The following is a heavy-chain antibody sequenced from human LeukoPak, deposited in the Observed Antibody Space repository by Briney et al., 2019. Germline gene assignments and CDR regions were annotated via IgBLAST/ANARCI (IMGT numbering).Heavy chain of an antibody. CDR1: GFTFSSYW. CDR2: INSDGSST. J-gene: IGHJ4*02. D-gene: IGHD5-24*01. CDR3: ASQRWLQSSFDY. Sequence: GGSLRLSCEASGFTFSSYWMHWVRQAPGKGLVWVSRINSDGSSTSYADSVKGRFTISRDNAKNTLYLQMNSLRAEDTAVYYCASQRWLQSSFDYWGQGTLVTVSS. V-gene: IGHV3-74*01.